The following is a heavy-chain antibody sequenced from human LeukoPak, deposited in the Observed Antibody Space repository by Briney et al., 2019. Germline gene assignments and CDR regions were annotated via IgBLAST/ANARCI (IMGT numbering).Heavy chain of an antibody. Sequence: SETLSLTCTVSGGSISNYYCTWIRQPPGKGLEWIWHIYYTGSTNHNPSLKSRVTLSVDTSKNQFSLKLSSVTAADTAVYYCAARYCTSSSCHSNFDYWGQGTLVTVSS. CDR2: IYYTGST. J-gene: IGHJ4*02. CDR3: AARYCTSSSCHSNFDY. CDR1: GGSISNYY. D-gene: IGHD2-2*01. V-gene: IGHV4-59*01.